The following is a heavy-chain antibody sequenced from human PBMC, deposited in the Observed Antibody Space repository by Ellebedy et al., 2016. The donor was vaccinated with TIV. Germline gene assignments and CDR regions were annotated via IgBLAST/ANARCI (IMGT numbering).Heavy chain of an antibody. V-gene: IGHV3-66*01. D-gene: IGHD2-15*01. J-gene: IGHJ4*02. Sequence: GESLKISCAASGFTVSSNYMNWVRQAPGKGLEWVSVIYSGGSTYYADSVKGRFSISRDNSKNTLYLQMNSLRAEDTAVYYCAREGGYIDYWGQGTLVTVSS. CDR1: GFTVSSNY. CDR2: IYSGGST. CDR3: AREGGYIDY.